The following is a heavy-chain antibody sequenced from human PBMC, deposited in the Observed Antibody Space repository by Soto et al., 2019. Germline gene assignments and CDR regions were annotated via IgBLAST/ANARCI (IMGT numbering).Heavy chain of an antibody. V-gene: IGHV1-58*01. CDR1: GFTFTSSA. CDR2: IVVGSGNT. Sequence: SVTVSWKASGFTFTSSAVQWVGQACGQRLEWIGWIVVGSGNTNYAQKFQERVTITRDMSTSTAYMELSSLRSEDTAGYYCAVVDLGYCSGGSFSNPWGQGSLV. J-gene: IGHJ5*02. D-gene: IGHD2-15*01. CDR3: AVVDLGYCSGGSFSNP.